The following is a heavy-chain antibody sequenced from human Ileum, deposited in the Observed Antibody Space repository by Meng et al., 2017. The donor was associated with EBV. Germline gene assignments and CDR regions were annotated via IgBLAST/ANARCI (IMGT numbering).Heavy chain of an antibody. CDR3: VKVNYWDLNEYSTFDS. V-gene: IGHV3-23*04. J-gene: IGHJ4*02. D-gene: IGHD2-8*01. CDR1: GFDFVSYA. Sequence: EVQLVESGGGLVQPXGSLRLSCAASGFDFVSYAMTWVRQAPGKGLEWITTISDTSERIYYADSVMGRFTVSRDNSKNTLSMQMDSLRADDTAIYYCVKVNYWDLNEYSTFDSWGQGTLGTVAS. CDR2: ISDTSERI.